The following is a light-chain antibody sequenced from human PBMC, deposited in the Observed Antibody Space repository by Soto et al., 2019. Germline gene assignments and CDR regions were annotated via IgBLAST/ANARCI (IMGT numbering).Light chain of an antibody. CDR1: SSDVGGYKY. V-gene: IGLV2-14*01. J-gene: IGLJ1*01. CDR3: SSYTSSPTPVYV. Sequence: QSVLTQPASVSGSPGQSITISCTGTSSDVGGYKYVSWYQQHPGKAPKLMIYEVSNRPSGVSNRFSGSESGNTASLTISGLQAEDEADYYCSSYTSSPTPVYVFGTGTKLTVL. CDR2: EVS.